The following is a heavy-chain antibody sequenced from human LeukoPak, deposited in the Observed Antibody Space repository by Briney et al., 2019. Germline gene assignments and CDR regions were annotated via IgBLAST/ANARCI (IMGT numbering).Heavy chain of an antibody. CDR1: GFTFSSYG. CDR3: AKDPAWAAMVIYYFDY. CDR2: ISYDGSNK. D-gene: IGHD5-18*01. Sequence: PGGSLRLSCAASGFTFSSYGMHWVRQAPGKGLEWVAVISYDGSNKYYADSVKGRFTISRDNSKNTLYLQMNSLRAEDTAVYYCAKDPAWAAMVIYYFDYWGQGTLVTVSS. J-gene: IGHJ4*02. V-gene: IGHV3-30*18.